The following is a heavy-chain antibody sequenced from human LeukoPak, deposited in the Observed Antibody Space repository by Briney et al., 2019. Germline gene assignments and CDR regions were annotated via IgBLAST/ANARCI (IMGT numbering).Heavy chain of an antibody. CDR1: GFTFSSYS. CDR3: ASVEFNGDWGGC. D-gene: IGHD2-21*01. V-gene: IGHV3-21*05. CDR2: ISRSSSLI. J-gene: IGHJ4*02. Sequence: GGSLRLSCAASGFTFSSYSMNWVRQAPGKGLEWLSYISRSSSLIKYADSVKGRFTISRDNAKKSLYLQMNSLRAEDTGVYYCASVEFNGDWGGCWGQGTLVTVSS.